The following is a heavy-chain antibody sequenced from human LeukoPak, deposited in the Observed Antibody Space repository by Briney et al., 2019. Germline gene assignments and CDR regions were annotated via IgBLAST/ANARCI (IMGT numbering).Heavy chain of an antibody. V-gene: IGHV4-59*08. J-gene: IGHJ4*02. CDR3: ARLGGDSSGWYRSYFDY. Sequence: SETLSLTCTVSGGSINSDYWSWIRQPPGKGLEWIGYIYYSGSTNYNPSLKSRVTISVDTSKNQFSLNLTSVTAADTAVYYCARLGGDSSGWYRSYFDYWGQGALVTVSS. D-gene: IGHD6-19*01. CDR2: IYYSGST. CDR1: GGSINSDY.